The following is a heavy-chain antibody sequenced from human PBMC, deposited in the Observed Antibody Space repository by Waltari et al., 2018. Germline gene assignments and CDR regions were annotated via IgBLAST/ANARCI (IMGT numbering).Heavy chain of an antibody. V-gene: IGHV4-34*01. J-gene: IGHJ6*04. D-gene: IGHD2-15*01. CDR2: INHSGST. CDR3: ARLGYCSGGSCYSGMDV. CDR1: GGSFSGYY. Sequence: QVQLQQWGAGLLKPSEPLSLTCAVYGGSFSGYYWSWTRQPPGKGLEWSGEINHSGSTNYNPSLKSRVTISVDTSKNQFSLKLSSVTAADTAVYYCARLGYCSGGSCYSGMDVWGKGTTVTVSS.